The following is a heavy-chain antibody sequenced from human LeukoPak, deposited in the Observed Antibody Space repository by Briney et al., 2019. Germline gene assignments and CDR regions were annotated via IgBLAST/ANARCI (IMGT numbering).Heavy chain of an antibody. Sequence: SETLSLTCTVSGGSISSYYWSWIRQPPGKGLEWIGYIYYSGSTNYNPSLKSRVTISVDTSKNQFSLKLSSVTAADTAVYYCARNPKKTLPDYWGQGTLVTVSS. V-gene: IGHV4-59*01. CDR2: IYYSGST. CDR1: GGSISSYY. CDR3: ARNPKKTLPDY. D-gene: IGHD5/OR15-5a*01. J-gene: IGHJ4*02.